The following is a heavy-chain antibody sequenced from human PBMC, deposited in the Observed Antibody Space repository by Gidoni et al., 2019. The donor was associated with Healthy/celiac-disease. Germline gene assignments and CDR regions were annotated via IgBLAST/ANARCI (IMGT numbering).Heavy chain of an antibody. CDR3: AKETCRSSTSCYDYYYGMDV. CDR2: ISCSGGSP. V-gene: IGHV3-23*01. D-gene: IGHD2-2*01. Sequence: EVQLLESGGGLVQPGGSLRLSCAASGFTFSRYAMSRVRQAPGKGREGVSAISCSGGSPYYADSVKGRFTISRDNSKNTLYLQMNSLRAEDTAVYYCAKETCRSSTSCYDYYYGMDVWGQGTTVTVSS. J-gene: IGHJ6*02. CDR1: GFTFSRYA.